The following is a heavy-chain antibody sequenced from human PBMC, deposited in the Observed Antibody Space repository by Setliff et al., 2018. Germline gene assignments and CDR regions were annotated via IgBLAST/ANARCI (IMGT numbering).Heavy chain of an antibody. CDR2: INTNTGNP. D-gene: IGHD3-22*01. CDR3: ARDTGGFLSSGYSYYFDY. CDR1: GYTFTSYG. J-gene: IGHJ4*02. Sequence: ASVKVSCKASGYTFTSYGISWVRQAPGQGLEWMGWINTNTGNPTYAQGFTGRFVFSLDTSVSTAYLQISSLKAEDTAVYYCARDTGGFLSSGYSYYFDYWGQGTLVTVSS. V-gene: IGHV7-4-1*02.